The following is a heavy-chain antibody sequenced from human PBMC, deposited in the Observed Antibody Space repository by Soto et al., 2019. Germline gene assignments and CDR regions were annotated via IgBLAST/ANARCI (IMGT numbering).Heavy chain of an antibody. CDR3: AKDPRKGKSGSSNPDY. Sequence: QVQLVESGGGVVQPGRSLRLSCAASGFTFSSYGMHWVRQAPGKGLEWVAVISYDGSNKYYADSVKGRFTISRDNSKNTLYLQMNSLRAEDTAVYYCAKDPRKGKSGSSNPDYWGQGTLVTVSS. CDR2: ISYDGSNK. J-gene: IGHJ4*02. V-gene: IGHV3-30*18. CDR1: GFTFSSYG. D-gene: IGHD3-10*01.